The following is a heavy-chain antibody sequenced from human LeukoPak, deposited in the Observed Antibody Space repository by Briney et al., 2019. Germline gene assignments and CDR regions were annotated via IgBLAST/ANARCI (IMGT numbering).Heavy chain of an antibody. V-gene: IGHV4-61*01. CDR2: IYYGGST. J-gene: IGHJ6*02. CDR1: GGSVSSGRYY. D-gene: IGHD3-3*01. Sequence: PSETLSLTCTVSGGSVSSGRYYWSWIRQSPGKGLEWIGYIYYGGSTNYNPSLKSRVTMSVDTSKNQFSLKLSSVTAADTAVYYCAREGPSFWSGPDYGMDVWGQGTTVTVSS. CDR3: AREGPSFWSGPDYGMDV.